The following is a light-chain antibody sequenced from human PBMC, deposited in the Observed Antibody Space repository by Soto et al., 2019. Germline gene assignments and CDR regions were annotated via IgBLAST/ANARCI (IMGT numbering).Light chain of an antibody. CDR3: QQYGSSIT. J-gene: IGKJ5*01. Sequence: EIVLTQSPGILSLSPGERATLSCRASQSVPRSYLAWYQQKPGQAPRLLIYGTSSRATGIPDRFSGSGSGTDFTLTISRLETEDFAVFYCQQYGSSITFGQGTRLDIX. CDR1: QSVPRSY. CDR2: GTS. V-gene: IGKV3-20*01.